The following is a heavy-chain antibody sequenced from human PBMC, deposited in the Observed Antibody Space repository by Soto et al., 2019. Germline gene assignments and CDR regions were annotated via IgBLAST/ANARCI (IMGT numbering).Heavy chain of an antibody. D-gene: IGHD6-13*01. CDR2: ISSNSAYI. CDR1: GFTFRSFT. J-gene: IGHJ5*02. Sequence: EVQLVESGGGLVEPGGSLRLSCAASGFTFRSFTMNWVRQAPGKGLEWVSTISSNSAYIYYTDALRGRFTISRDNAKNSLHLQMNSLRAEDTAVYYCRRDASRDSSARGWFDPWGPGTLVTVSS. CDR3: RRDASRDSSARGWFDP. V-gene: IGHV3-21*02.